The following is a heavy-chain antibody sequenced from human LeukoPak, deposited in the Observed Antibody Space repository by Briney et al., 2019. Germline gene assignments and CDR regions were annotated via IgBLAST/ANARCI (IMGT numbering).Heavy chain of an antibody. CDR2: ISSSSSTI. J-gene: IGHJ4*02. V-gene: IGHV3-48*01. D-gene: IGHD1-26*01. Sequence: GGSLRLSCAASGFTFSSYSMNWVRQAPGKGLEWVSYISSSSSTIYYADSVKGRFTISRDTAKNSLYLQMNSLRAEDTAVYYCARDSGSCSGSYFDYWGQGTLVTVSS. CDR3: ARDSGSCSGSYFDY. CDR1: GFTFSSYS.